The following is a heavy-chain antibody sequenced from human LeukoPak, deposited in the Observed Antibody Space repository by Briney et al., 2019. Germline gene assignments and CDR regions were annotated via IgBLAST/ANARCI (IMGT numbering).Heavy chain of an antibody. CDR2: INPNSGGT. J-gene: IGHJ6*02. CDR3: ARGNPPPYYYGMDV. D-gene: IGHD1-14*01. CDR1: GYTFTGYY. V-gene: IGHV1-2*02. Sequence: VASVKVSCKASGYTFTGYYMHWVRQAPGQGLEWMGWINPNSGGTNYAQKFQGRVTMTRDTSISTAYMELSRLRSDDTAVYCCARGNPPPYYYGMDVWGQGTTVTVSS.